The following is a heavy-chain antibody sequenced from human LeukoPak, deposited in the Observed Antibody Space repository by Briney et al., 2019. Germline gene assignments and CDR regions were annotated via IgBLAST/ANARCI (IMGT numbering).Heavy chain of an antibody. D-gene: IGHD3-9*01. CDR3: ARDDDFDWPRLFDY. CDR2: ISSSSSYI. V-gene: IGHV3-21*01. Sequence: PGGSLRLSCAASGFTFSSYSVNWVRQAPGKGLEWVSSISSSSSYIYYADSVKGRFTISRDNAKNSLYLQMNSLRAEDTAVYYCARDDDFDWPRLFDYWGQGTLVTVSS. CDR1: GFTFSSYS. J-gene: IGHJ4*02.